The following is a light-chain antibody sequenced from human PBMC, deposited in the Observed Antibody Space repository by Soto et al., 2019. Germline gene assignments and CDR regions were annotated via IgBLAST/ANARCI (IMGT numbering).Light chain of an antibody. V-gene: IGKV1-6*01. Sequence: AIQMTQSPSSLSASVGDRVTITCRSSQGIRNDLGWYQQKPGKAPKLLIYEASSLQSGVPSRFSGSGSGTDFTLTISSLQPEDFATYYCLQDYNYPRTFGQGTKVEIK. J-gene: IGKJ1*01. CDR3: LQDYNYPRT. CDR1: QGIRND. CDR2: EAS.